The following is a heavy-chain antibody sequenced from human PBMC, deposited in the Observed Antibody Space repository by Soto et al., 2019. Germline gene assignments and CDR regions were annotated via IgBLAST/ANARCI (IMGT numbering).Heavy chain of an antibody. CDR1: GGSFSGYY. J-gene: IGHJ6*03. CDR3: ARVGRYRYYGSGPPAPTHYYMDV. CDR2: INHSGST. V-gene: IGHV4-34*01. D-gene: IGHD3-10*01. Sequence: QVQLQQWGAGLLKPSETLSLTCAVYGGSFSGYYWSWIRQPPGKGLEWIGEINHSGSTNYNPSLKRRVTISVDTSKNQFSLELSSVTAADTAVYYCARVGRYRYYGSGPPAPTHYYMDVWGKGTTVTVSS.